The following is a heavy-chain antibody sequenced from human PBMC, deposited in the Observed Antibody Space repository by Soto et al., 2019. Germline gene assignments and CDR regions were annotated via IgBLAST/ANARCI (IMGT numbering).Heavy chain of an antibody. CDR1: GGTFSSYA. D-gene: IGHD4-17*01. V-gene: IGHV1-69*13. CDR3: ASTVTTRYYYYYGMDV. J-gene: IGHJ6*02. Sequence: SVKVSCKASGGTFSSYAISWVRQAPGQGLEWMGGIIPIFGTANYAQKFQGRVTITADESTSTAYMELSSLRSEDTAVYYCASTVTTRYYYYYGMDVWGQGTTVTVSS. CDR2: IIPIFGTA.